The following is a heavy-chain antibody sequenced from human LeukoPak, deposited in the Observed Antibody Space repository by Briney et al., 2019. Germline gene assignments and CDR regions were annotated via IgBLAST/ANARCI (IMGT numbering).Heavy chain of an antibody. V-gene: IGHV1-2*02. Sequence: ASVKVSCKASGYTFTSYYMHWVRQAPGQGLEWMGWINPNSGGANYAQKFQGRVTMTWDTSISTVYMELSRLRTDDTAVYYCAVGAMFNNWFDPWGQGTLVTVSS. CDR3: AVGAMFNNWFDP. D-gene: IGHD5-18*01. CDR2: INPNSGGA. CDR1: GYTFTSYY. J-gene: IGHJ5*02.